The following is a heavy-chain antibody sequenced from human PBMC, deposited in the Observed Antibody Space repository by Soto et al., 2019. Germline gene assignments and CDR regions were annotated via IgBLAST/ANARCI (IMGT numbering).Heavy chain of an antibody. CDR2: IYTSGST. V-gene: IGHV4-4*07. CDR1: GGSISSYY. Sequence: SETLSLTCTVSGGSISSYYWSWIRQPAGKGLEWIGRIYTSGSTNYNPSLKSRVTMSVDTSKNQFSLKLSAVTAADTAVYYCARGSPRGDLNWNSLLDPWGQGTLVTVSS. J-gene: IGHJ5*02. D-gene: IGHD1-7*01. CDR3: ARGSPRGDLNWNSLLDP.